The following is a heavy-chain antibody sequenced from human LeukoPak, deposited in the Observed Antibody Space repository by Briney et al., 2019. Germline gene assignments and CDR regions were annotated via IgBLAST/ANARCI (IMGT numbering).Heavy chain of an antibody. CDR2: IWYGGSNK. J-gene: IGHJ3*02. Sequence: GGSLRLSCAASGFTFSSYGMHWVRQAPGKGLEWVAVIWYGGSNKYYADSVKGRLTISRDNSKNTLYLQMNSLRAEDTAVYYCAKDLGYYDSSGYGAFDIWGQGTMVTVSS. V-gene: IGHV3-30*02. D-gene: IGHD3-22*01. CDR3: AKDLGYYDSSGYGAFDI. CDR1: GFTFSSYG.